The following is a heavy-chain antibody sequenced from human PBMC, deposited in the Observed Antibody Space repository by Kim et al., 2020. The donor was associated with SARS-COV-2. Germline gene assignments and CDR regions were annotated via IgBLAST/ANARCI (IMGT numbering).Heavy chain of an antibody. CDR3: ARVVRYYGMDV. CDR2: IYYSGST. Sequence: SETLSLTCTVSGGSISSYYWSWIRQPPGKGLEWIGYIYYSGSTNYNPSLKSRVTISVDTSKNQFSLKLSSVTAADTAVYYCARVVRYYGMDVWGQGTTVTVSS. J-gene: IGHJ6*02. CDR1: GGSISSYY. V-gene: IGHV4-59*01. D-gene: IGHD3-10*01.